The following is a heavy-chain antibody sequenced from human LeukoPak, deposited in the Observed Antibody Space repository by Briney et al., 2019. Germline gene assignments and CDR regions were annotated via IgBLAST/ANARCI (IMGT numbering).Heavy chain of an antibody. CDR3: ARRGSSVGGSYYSFDY. D-gene: IGHD1-26*01. J-gene: IGHJ4*02. CDR2: INPNSGGT. V-gene: IGHV1-2*02. Sequence: ASVKVSCKASGYTFTGYYMHWVRQAPGQGLELMGWINPNSGGTNYAQKFQGRVTMTRDTSISTAYMELSRLRSDDTAVYYCARRGSSVGGSYYSFDYWGQGTLVTVSS. CDR1: GYTFTGYY.